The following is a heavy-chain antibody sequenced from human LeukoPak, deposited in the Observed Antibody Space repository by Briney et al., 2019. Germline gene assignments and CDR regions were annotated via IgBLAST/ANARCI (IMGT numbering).Heavy chain of an antibody. CDR1: GASISSYY. Sequence: SETLSLTCTVSGASISSYYWSWTRQPPGKGLEWIGYIYNSGSTNYNPSLKSRVAISVDTSMNQFSLKLNSVTAADTAVYYCATEGGYPNWFGPWGQGTLVTVSS. D-gene: IGHD2-15*01. V-gene: IGHV4-59*03. CDR2: IYNSGST. CDR3: ATEGGYPNWFGP. J-gene: IGHJ5*02.